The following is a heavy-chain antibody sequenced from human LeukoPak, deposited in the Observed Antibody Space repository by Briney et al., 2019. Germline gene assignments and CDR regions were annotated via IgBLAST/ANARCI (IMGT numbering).Heavy chain of an antibody. V-gene: IGHV3-23*01. CDR2: ISGSGGST. CDR1: GFTFSSYA. CDR3: AKDSLRYCSSTSCYVDV. Sequence: GGSLRLSCAASGFTFSSYAMSWVRQAPGKGLEWVSAISGSGGSTYYADSVKGRFTISRDNSKNTLYLQMNSLRAEDTAVYYCAKDSLRYCSSTSCYVDVWGQGTTVTVSS. J-gene: IGHJ6*02. D-gene: IGHD2-2*01.